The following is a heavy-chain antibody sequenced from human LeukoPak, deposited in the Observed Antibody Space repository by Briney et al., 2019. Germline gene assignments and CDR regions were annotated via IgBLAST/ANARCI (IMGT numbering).Heavy chain of an antibody. CDR2: IKQDGSEK. J-gene: IGHJ4*02. D-gene: IGHD3-22*01. V-gene: IGHV3-7*01. CDR3: ARTRITMIVGLASRFDY. Sequence: GGSLRLSCAASGFTFSSYWMSWVRQAPGKGLEWVANIKQDGSEKYYVDSVKGRFTISGGNAKNSLYLQMNSLRAEDTAVYYCARTRITMIVGLASRFDYWGQGTLVTVYS. CDR1: GFTFSSYW.